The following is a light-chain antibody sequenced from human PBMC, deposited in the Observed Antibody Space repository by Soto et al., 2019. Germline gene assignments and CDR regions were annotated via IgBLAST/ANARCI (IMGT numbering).Light chain of an antibody. Sequence: EIVMTQSPATLSVSPGERATLSCRASQGISSKLAWFQQKPGQSPRLLIYDASTRATGIPARFSGSGSGTEFTLTISNLQSEDFAVYFCQQYNNWPQTFGQGTKVDIK. V-gene: IGKV3-15*01. CDR2: DAS. J-gene: IGKJ2*01. CDR1: QGISSK. CDR3: QQYNNWPQT.